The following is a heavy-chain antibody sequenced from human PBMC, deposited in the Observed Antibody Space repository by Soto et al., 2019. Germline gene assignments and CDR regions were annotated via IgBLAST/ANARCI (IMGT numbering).Heavy chain of an antibody. CDR1: GFTFSRYE. CDR3: ARVGDGYNLNY. CDR2: ISSSGSTK. Sequence: GGSLRLSCAASGFTFSRYEMNWVRQAPGKGLEWVSYISSSGSTKYYADSVKGRFTISRDNAKNSLYLQMNSLRVEDTAVYYCARVGDGYNLNYWGQGTLVTVSS. V-gene: IGHV3-48*03. D-gene: IGHD5-12*01. J-gene: IGHJ4*02.